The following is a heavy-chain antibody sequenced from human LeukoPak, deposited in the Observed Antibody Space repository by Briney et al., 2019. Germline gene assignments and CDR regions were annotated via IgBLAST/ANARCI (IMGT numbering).Heavy chain of an antibody. D-gene: IGHD2-2*01. Sequence: GASVKVSCKASGYTFTGYYMHWVRQAPGQGLEWMGRINPNSGGTNYAQKFQGRVTMTRDTSISTAYVELSRLRSDDTAVYYCARDLGDIVVVPAATAANINWFDPWGQGTLVTVSS. CDR3: ARDLGDIVVVPAATAANINWFDP. V-gene: IGHV1-2*06. CDR2: INPNSGGT. CDR1: GYTFTGYY. J-gene: IGHJ5*02.